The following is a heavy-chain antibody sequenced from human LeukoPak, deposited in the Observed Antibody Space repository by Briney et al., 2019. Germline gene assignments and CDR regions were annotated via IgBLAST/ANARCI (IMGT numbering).Heavy chain of an antibody. CDR2: IIPIFGTA. D-gene: IGHD5-12*01. CDR3: ARGREEWLEQGYFDY. J-gene: IGHJ4*02. CDR1: GYTFTAYY. Sequence: SVKVSCKASGYTFTAYYMHWVRQAPGQGLEWMGGIIPIFGTANYAQKFQGRVTITADKSTSTAYMELSSLRSEDTAVYYCARGREEWLEQGYFDYWGQGTLVTVSS. V-gene: IGHV1-69*06.